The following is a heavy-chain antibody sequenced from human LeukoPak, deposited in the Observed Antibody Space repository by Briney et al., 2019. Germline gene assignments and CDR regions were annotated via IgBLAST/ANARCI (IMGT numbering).Heavy chain of an antibody. CDR1: GFFVSSNY. V-gene: IGHV3-53*01. J-gene: IGHJ4*02. CDR3: ARGIYFDY. Sequence: GGSLRLSCAASGFFVSSNYMSWVRQAPGKGLEWASVIYSGGTTYYADSVKGRFTVSRDNSKNTLYLQMNSLRAEDTAVYYCARGIYFDYWGRGTLVTVSS. CDR2: IYSGGTT.